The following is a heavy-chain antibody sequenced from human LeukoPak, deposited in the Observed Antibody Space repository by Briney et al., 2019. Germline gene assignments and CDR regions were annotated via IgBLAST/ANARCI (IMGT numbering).Heavy chain of an antibody. CDR1: GFTFSDFW. D-gene: IGHD6-19*01. J-gene: IGHJ4*02. CDR3: ARGRYVSGWYPVYFDF. Sequence: GGSLRLSCAASGFTFSDFWMSWVRQAPGKGLEWVANIKQDGGGKYYVDSVKGRFTISRDNAKNSLYLQMDSLTAEDTAVYYCARGRYVSGWYPVYFDFWGQGILVTVSS. V-gene: IGHV3-7*01. CDR2: IKQDGGGK.